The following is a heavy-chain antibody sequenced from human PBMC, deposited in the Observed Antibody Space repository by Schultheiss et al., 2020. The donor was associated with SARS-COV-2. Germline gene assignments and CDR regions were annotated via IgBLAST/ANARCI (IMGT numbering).Heavy chain of an antibody. Sequence: GESLKISCAASGFTFSSYWMSWVRQAPGKGLEWVSYISSSGSTIYYADSVKGRFTISRDNAKNSLYLQMNSLRAEDTAVYYCARLSGPDAFDIWGQGTMVTVSS. CDR2: ISSSGSTI. CDR3: ARLSGPDAFDI. CDR1: GFTFSSYW. D-gene: IGHD6-25*01. V-gene: IGHV3-48*04. J-gene: IGHJ3*02.